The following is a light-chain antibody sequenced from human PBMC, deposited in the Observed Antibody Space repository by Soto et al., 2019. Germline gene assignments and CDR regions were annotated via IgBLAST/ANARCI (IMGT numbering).Light chain of an antibody. Sequence: QSVLMQPPSVSAASGQKVTISCSGSSSNIGKNYVSWYQQLPGTAAKLLIYESNKRPSGIPDRFSGSTSGTSATLGISGLQTGDEADYYCGTWDTSLTVVLFGGGTQLTVL. J-gene: IGLJ2*01. CDR2: ESN. CDR1: SSNIGKNY. V-gene: IGLV1-51*02. CDR3: GTWDTSLTVVL.